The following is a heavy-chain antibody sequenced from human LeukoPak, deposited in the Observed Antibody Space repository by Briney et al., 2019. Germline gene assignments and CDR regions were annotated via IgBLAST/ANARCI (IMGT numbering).Heavy chain of an antibody. CDR2: ISGDGSNS. CDR3: ARTSPTSHFDF. J-gene: IGHJ4*02. CDR1: GFTFTTYW. Sequence: GGSLRPSCVASGFTFTTYWMHWVRQAPGKGLVWVSRISGDGSNSNYADSVKGRFTISRDNARNTLYLQMNGLRAEDTALYYCARTSPTSHFDFWGQGTLVTVSS. V-gene: IGHV3-74*01. D-gene: IGHD3-16*01.